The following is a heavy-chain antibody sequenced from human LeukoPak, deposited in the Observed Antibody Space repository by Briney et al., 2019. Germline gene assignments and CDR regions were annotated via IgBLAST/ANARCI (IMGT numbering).Heavy chain of an antibody. CDR2: MNPNSGNT. CDR3: AKTSGYYLDNWFDP. V-gene: IGHV1-8*01. CDR1: GYTFTNYD. Sequence: GASVKVSCKASGYTFTNYDINWVRQATGQGLEWMGWMNPNSGNTGYAQKFQGRVTSTRNTSISTAYMELSSLRSEDTAVYYCAKTSGYYLDNWFDPWGQGTLVTVSS. D-gene: IGHD3-22*01. J-gene: IGHJ5*02.